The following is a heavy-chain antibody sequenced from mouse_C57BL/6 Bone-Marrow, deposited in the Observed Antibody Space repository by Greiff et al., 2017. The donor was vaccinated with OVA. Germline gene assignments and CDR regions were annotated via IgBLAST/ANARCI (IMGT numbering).Heavy chain of an antibody. D-gene: IGHD1-1*01. CDR1: GYTFTSYW. V-gene: IGHV1-50*01. J-gene: IGHJ3*01. Sequence: VQLQQPGAELVKPGASVKLSCKASGYTFTSYWMQWVKQRPGQGLEWIGEIDPSDSYTNYNQKFKGKATLTVDTSSSTAYMQLSSLTSEDSAVYYCARSFGYYGSSFTLWFAYWGQGTLVTVSA. CDR2: IDPSDSYT. CDR3: ARSFGYYGSSFTLWFAY.